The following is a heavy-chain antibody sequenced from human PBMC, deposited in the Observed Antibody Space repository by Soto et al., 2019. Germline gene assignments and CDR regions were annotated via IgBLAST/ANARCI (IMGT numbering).Heavy chain of an antibody. J-gene: IGHJ4*02. CDR2: IIPIFATV. D-gene: IGHD5-18*01. CDR1: GGSFSSNP. Sequence: QVQLVQSGSEVKKPGSSVKVSCKASGGSFSSNPISWVRQASGQGLEWMAGIIPIFATVHYAQKFQGRVTITADESTSTAYMELTSLRSEDTAVYFCARGGRGYSSAPRYYFDYWGQGTLVTVSS. CDR3: ARGGRGYSSAPRYYFDY. V-gene: IGHV1-69*01.